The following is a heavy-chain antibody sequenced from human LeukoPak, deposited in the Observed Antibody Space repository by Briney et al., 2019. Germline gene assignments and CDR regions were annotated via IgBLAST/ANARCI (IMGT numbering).Heavy chain of an antibody. V-gene: IGHV4-31*03. J-gene: IGHJ4*02. D-gene: IGHD4-23*01. CDR3: ARHMTTVVTSFDY. Sequence: PSETLSLTCTVSGGSISSGGYYWSWIRQHPGKGLEWIGYIYYSGSTYYNPSLKSRVTISVDTSKNQFSLKLSSVTAADTAVYYCARHMTTVVTSFDYWGQGTLVTVSS. CDR2: IYYSGST. CDR1: GGSISSGGYY.